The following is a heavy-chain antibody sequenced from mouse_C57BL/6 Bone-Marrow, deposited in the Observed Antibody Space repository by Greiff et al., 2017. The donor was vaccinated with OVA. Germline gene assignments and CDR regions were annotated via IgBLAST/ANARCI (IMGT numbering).Heavy chain of an antibody. D-gene: IGHD1-1*01. CDR3: VVATHYYAMDY. J-gene: IGHJ4*01. Sequence: DVMLVESGGGLVKPGGSLKLSCAASGFTFSSYAMSWVRQTPEKRLEWVATISDGGSYTYYPDNVKGRFTISRDNAKNNLYLQMSHLKSEDTAMYYCVVATHYYAMDYWGQGTSVTVSS. CDR2: ISDGGSYT. CDR1: GFTFSSYA. V-gene: IGHV5-4*03.